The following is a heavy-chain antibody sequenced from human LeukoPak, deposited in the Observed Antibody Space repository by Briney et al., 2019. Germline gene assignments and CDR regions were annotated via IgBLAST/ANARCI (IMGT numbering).Heavy chain of an antibody. D-gene: IGHD6-13*01. CDR1: GGFIRSSY. V-gene: IGHV4-59*01. CDR3: ARAQQISHNFDF. J-gene: IGHJ4*02. Sequence: PSETLSLTCTVSGGFIRSSYWNWIRQPPGKGPEWIGYIYRSVDRYYSESTKYNPPLKSRVSISIDTSRNQFFLRLNSVTAADTAVYYCARAQQISHNFDFWGQGTLVSVSS. CDR2: IYRSVDRYYSEST.